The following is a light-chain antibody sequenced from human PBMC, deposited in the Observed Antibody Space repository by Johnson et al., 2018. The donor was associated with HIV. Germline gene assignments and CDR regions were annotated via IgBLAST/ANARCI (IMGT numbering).Light chain of an antibody. Sequence: QSVLTQPPSVSAAPGQKVTISCSGSSSNIGNNYESWYQQLPGTAPKLLIYDNNKRPSEIPDRFSGSKSGTSATLGITGLQTGDEADYYCGTWDSSLSAGGVFGTGTKVTVL. J-gene: IGLJ1*01. CDR2: DNN. V-gene: IGLV1-51*01. CDR1: SSNIGNNY. CDR3: GTWDSSLSAGGV.